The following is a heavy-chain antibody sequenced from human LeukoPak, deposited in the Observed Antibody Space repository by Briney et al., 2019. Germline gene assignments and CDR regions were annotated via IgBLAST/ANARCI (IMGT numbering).Heavy chain of an antibody. D-gene: IGHD7-27*01. J-gene: IGHJ5*02. CDR3: ARADVGMEGYWFDP. V-gene: IGHV3-48*03. CDR1: GFTFSSYE. CDR2: ISSSGSTI. Sequence: EGSLRLSCAASGFTFSSYEMNWVRQAPGKGLEWVSYISSSGSTIYYADSVKGRFTISKDNAKNSLYLQMNSLRAEDTAVYYCARADVGMEGYWFDPWGQGTLVTVSS.